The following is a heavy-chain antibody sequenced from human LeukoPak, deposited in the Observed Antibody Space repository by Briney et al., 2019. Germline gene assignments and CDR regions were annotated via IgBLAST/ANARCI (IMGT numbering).Heavy chain of an antibody. CDR3: VMTAGRAAATDH. J-gene: IGHJ1*01. V-gene: IGHV3-11*04. CDR1: GFTSSFSFSEYY. CDR2: ITNSGHTI. Sequence: GGSLTLSCAASGFTSSFSFSEYYMSWIRRAPGKRLVLLAVITNSGHTIHYADSVMGRFTISRDNAKNSLYLQVNSLRVDGTATYYCVMTAGRAAATDHWGQGALVTVSS.